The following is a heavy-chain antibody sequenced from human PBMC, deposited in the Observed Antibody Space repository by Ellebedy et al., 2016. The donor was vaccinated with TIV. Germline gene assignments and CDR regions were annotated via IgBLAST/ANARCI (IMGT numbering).Heavy chain of an antibody. D-gene: IGHD3-10*01. Sequence: ASVKVSCKASGYTFTSYAMHWVRQAPGQRLEWMGWINAGNGNTKYSQKFQGRVTITRDTSASTAYMELSSLRSEDTAVYYCARDQASRGVIIYWGQGTLVTVSS. J-gene: IGHJ4*02. CDR2: INAGNGNT. CDR1: GYTFTSYA. V-gene: IGHV1-3*01. CDR3: ARDQASRGVIIY.